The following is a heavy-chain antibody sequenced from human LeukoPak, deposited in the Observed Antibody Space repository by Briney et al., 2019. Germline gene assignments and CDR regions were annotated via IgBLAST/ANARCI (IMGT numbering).Heavy chain of an antibody. CDR3: AKDYDRTGYYFDY. CDR1: GFNFDDYA. Sequence: GGSLRLSCAASGFNFDDYAMHWVRQAPGKGLEWVSLISGDGDNIYYADSVKGRFTISRDHSENSLYLQMNSLGTEDTAIYYCAKDYDRTGYYFDYWGQGTLVTVSS. J-gene: IGHJ4*02. D-gene: IGHD3-22*01. CDR2: ISGDGDNI. V-gene: IGHV3-43*02.